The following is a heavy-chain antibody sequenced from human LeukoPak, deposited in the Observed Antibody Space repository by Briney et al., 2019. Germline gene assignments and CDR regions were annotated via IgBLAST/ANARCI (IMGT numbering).Heavy chain of an antibody. CDR2: FSPSGGST. J-gene: IGHJ4*02. CDR3: AKLVGPTSANYSDS. V-gene: IGHV3-23*01. CDR1: GFTFSTYA. D-gene: IGHD1-26*01. Sequence: GGSLRLSCAASGFTFSTYAMTWVRQAPGKGLELVSAFSPSGGSTYYADSVKGRFTISRDNSKNTLYLQMNSLRAEDTAVYYCAKLVGPTSANYSDSWGQGTLVTVSS.